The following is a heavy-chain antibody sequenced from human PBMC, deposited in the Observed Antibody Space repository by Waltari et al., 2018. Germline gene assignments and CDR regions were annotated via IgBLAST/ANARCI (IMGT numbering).Heavy chain of an antibody. D-gene: IGHD2-15*01. CDR1: GYTFTSYD. CDR2: VNPNNGNT. Sequence: QVQLVQSGAEVKKPGASVKVSCKASGYTFTSYDINWVRQATGQGLEWMGWVNPNNGNTVYAQKFQGRVNITRNTSISTAYMELGSLRSEDTAVYYCAGAVATSPQHAFDIWGQGTMVTVSS. J-gene: IGHJ3*02. V-gene: IGHV1-8*03. CDR3: AGAVATSPQHAFDI.